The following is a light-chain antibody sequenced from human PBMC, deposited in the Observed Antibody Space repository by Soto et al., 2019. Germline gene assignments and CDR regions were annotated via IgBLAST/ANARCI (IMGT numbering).Light chain of an antibody. V-gene: IGLV3-21*02. CDR1: NIGSKS. CDR2: DDT. J-gene: IGLJ2*01. CDR3: QVWETGSDHPV. Sequence: SYELTQPPSMSVAPGQTARITCGGDNIGSKSLHWYQQKPGQAPVLVVYDDTDRPSGIPERFSGSNSANMATLTISRVEGGDEADYYCQVWETGSDHPVFGGGTKVTVL.